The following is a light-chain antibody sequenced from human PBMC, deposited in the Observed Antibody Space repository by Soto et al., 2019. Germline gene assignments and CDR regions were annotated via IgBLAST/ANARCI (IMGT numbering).Light chain of an antibody. CDR2: EGN. J-gene: IGLJ3*02. CDR1: TSDVGKYNL. Sequence: QSALTQPASVSGSPGQSITISCTGTTSDVGKYNLVSWYHQYPGKAPQLIIFEGNKRHSGVSHRFSGSRSGNMASLTISGLQAEDEADYYCCSYADSNTWVFGGGTKLTVL. V-gene: IGLV2-23*01. CDR3: CSYADSNTWV.